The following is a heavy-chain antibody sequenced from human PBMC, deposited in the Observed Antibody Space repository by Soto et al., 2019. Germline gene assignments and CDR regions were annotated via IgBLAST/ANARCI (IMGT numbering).Heavy chain of an antibody. CDR3: ATQDFRGTTGTT. Sequence: PGGSLRLSCAASGFTFSSSAMGWVRQGPGKGLEWVSLISGNSRDTYYVDSVKGRFAISRDNSKNTLYLQLTSLRVEDTAIYYCATQDFRGTTGTTWGQGTLVTVSS. J-gene: IGHJ4*02. V-gene: IGHV3-23*01. CDR1: GFTFSSSA. CDR2: ISGNSRDT. D-gene: IGHD1-1*01.